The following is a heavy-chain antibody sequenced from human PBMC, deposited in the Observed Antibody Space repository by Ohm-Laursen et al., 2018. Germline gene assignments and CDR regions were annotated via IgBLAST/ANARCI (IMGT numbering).Heavy chain of an antibody. CDR1: RFTFTSYW. J-gene: IGHJ3*01. D-gene: IGHD2/OR15-2a*01. CDR3: SRDYLSI. Sequence: GSLRLSCAAPRFTFTSYWMAWVRQTPGKGLEWVANINRDGGSESYVDSVQGRFTISRDNAKNLLYLQMNNLRAEDTAMYYCSRDYLSIWGQGTLVTVSS. V-gene: IGHV3-7*01. CDR2: INRDGGSE.